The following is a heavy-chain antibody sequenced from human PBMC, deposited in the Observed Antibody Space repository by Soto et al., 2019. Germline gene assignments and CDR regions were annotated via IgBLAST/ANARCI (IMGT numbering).Heavy chain of an antibody. CDR3: ARDLGPLAVVGTTPYD. Sequence: LRLSCAAFGFTFSSYAMHWVRQAPGKGLECLAVISNDGSNKYYADSVKGRFTISRDNSKNTLYLQMNSLRAEDTAVYYCARDLGPLAVVGTTPYDWGEGTLVTVSS. V-gene: IGHV3-30-3*01. CDR2: ISNDGSNK. CDR1: GFTFSSYA. J-gene: IGHJ1*01. D-gene: IGHD6-19*01.